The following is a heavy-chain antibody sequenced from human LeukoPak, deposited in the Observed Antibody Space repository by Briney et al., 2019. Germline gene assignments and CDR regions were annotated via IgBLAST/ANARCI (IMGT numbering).Heavy chain of an antibody. CDR1: GGSFSGYY. CDR3: ARGSRYYYDSSGYGIGNYFDY. D-gene: IGHD3-22*01. CDR2: INHSGST. V-gene: IGHV4-34*01. Sequence: SETLSLTCAVYGGSFSGYYWSWIRQPPGKGLEWIGEINHSGSTNYNPSLKSRVTISVDTSKNQFSLKLSSVTAADTAVYYCARGSRYYYDSSGYGIGNYFDYWGQGTLVTVSS. J-gene: IGHJ4*02.